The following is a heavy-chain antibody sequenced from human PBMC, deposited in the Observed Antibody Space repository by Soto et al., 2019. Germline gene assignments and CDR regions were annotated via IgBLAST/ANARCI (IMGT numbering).Heavy chain of an antibody. CDR1: GGSFRGYF. V-gene: IGHV4-34*01. CDR2: INDSGST. D-gene: IGHD3-16*01. Sequence: PSETLSLTCAVSGGSFRGYFWSWIRQSPDKGLEWIGEINDSGSTYYNPSFKSRLTISVDTSKSQISLTLTSVTAADSAVYYCQGGDFWGQGXRVTVYS. J-gene: IGHJ4*02. CDR3: QGGDF.